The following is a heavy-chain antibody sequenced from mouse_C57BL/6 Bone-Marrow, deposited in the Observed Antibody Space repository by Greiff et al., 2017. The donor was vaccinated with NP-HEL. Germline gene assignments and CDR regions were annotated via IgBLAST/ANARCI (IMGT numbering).Heavy chain of an antibody. D-gene: IGHD2-2*01. J-gene: IGHJ1*03. CDR3: AREGLWLHWYFDV. CDR2: INPNYGTT. CDR1: VYSFTDYN. V-gene: IGHV1-39*01. Sequence: VQLQQSGPELVKPGASVKISCKASVYSFTDYNMNWVKQSNGKSLEGIGVINPNYGTTSYNQKFKGKATLTVDQSSSTAYMQLNSLTSEDSAVYYCAREGLWLHWYFDVWGTGTTVTVSS.